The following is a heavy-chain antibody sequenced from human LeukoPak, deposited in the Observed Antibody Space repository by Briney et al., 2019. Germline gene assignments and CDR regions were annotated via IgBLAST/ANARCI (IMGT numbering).Heavy chain of an antibody. CDR2: IIPIFGTA. J-gene: IGHJ4*02. CDR3: ARGPAVYYDSSGYVDY. D-gene: IGHD3-22*01. V-gene: IGHV1-69*13. CDR1: GGTFSSYA. Sequence: SVKVSCKASGGTFSSYAISWVRQAPGQGLEWMGGIIPIFGTANYAQKFQGRVTITADESTSTAYMELSRLRSDDTAVYYCARGPAVYYDSSGYVDYWGQGTLVTVSS.